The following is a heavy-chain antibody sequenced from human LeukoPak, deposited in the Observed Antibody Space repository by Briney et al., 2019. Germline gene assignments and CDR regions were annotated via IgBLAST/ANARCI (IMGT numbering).Heavy chain of an antibody. V-gene: IGHV4-34*01. J-gene: IGHJ4*02. Sequence: SETLSLTCAVYGGSFSGYYWSWIRQPPGKGLEWIGEINHSGSTNYNPSLKSRVTISVDTSKNQFPLKLSSVTAADMAVYYCARGGEYWGQGTLVTVSS. CDR1: GGSFSGYY. CDR3: ARGGEY. CDR2: INHSGST.